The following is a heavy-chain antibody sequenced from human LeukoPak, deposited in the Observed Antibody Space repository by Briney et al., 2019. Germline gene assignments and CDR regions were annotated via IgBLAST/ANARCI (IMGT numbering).Heavy chain of an antibody. Sequence: SETLSLTCTVSGGSIRSYYWSWIQQPPGKGLEWIAYIYYSGSTNYNPSLKSRVTISVDTSKNQFSLSLTSVTAADTAVYYCARSYGGNSSDYFDYWGQGTLVTVSS. D-gene: IGHD4-23*01. V-gene: IGHV4-59*12. CDR1: GGSIRSYY. CDR2: IYYSGST. CDR3: ARSYGGNSSDYFDY. J-gene: IGHJ4*02.